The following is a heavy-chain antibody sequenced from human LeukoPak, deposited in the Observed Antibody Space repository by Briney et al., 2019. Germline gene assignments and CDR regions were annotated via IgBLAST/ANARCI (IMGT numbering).Heavy chain of an antibody. V-gene: IGHV3-33*08. D-gene: IGHD2-15*01. CDR2: IWYDGSNK. CDR3: ARGRIVVVVAATPGATFDI. J-gene: IGHJ3*02. CDR1: GFTFSSYG. Sequence: GGSLRLSCAASGFTFSSYGMHWVRQAPGKGLEWVAVIWYDGSNKYYADSVKGRFTISRDNSKNTLYLQMNSLRAEDTAVYYCARGRIVVVVAATPGATFDIWGQGTMVTVSS.